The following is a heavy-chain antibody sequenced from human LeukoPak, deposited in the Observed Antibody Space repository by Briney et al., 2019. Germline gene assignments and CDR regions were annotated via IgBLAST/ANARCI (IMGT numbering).Heavy chain of an antibody. Sequence: GGSLRLSCAASGFTFSSYSMNWVRQAPGKGLEWVSSISSSSSYIYYAHSVKGRFTISRDNANNSLYLQMNSLRAEDTAVYYCARDWRDSSGKFPNDAFDIWGQGTMVTVSS. CDR2: ISSSSSYI. V-gene: IGHV3-21*01. J-gene: IGHJ3*02. CDR1: GFTFSSYS. CDR3: ARDWRDSSGKFPNDAFDI. D-gene: IGHD3-22*01.